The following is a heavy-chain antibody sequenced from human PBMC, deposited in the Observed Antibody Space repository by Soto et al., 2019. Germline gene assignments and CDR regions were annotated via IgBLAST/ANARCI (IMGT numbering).Heavy chain of an antibody. CDR2: IYYSGST. J-gene: IGHJ4*02. CDR1: GGSISSSSYY. V-gene: IGHV4-39*01. Sequence: SETLSLTCTVSGGSISSSSYYWGCIRQPPGKGLEWIGSIYYSGSTYYNPSLRSRVTISVDTSKNQFSLKLSSVTAADTAVYYCATHYYGSGAVDYWGQGTLVTVSS. D-gene: IGHD3-10*01. CDR3: ATHYYGSGAVDY.